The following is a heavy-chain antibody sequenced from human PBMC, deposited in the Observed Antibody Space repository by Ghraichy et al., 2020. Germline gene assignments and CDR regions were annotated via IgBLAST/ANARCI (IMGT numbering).Heavy chain of an antibody. CDR3: ARVRQVVPAAMPFNYYYYYMDV. CDR1: GGSISSGGYS. Sequence: SETLSLTCAVSGGSISSGGYSWSWIRQPPGKGLEWIGYIYHSGSTYYNPSLKSRVTISVDRSKNQFSLKLSSVTAADTAVYYCARVRQVVPAAMPFNYYYYYMDVWGKGTTVTVSS. J-gene: IGHJ6*03. D-gene: IGHD2-2*01. V-gene: IGHV4-30-2*01. CDR2: IYHSGST.